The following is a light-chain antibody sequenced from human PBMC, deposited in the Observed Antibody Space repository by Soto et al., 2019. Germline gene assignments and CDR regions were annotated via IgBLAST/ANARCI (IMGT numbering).Light chain of an antibody. CDR3: QQFGSSVT. CDR1: QSLSNNY. V-gene: IGKV3-20*01. J-gene: IGKJ5*01. Sequence: EVVLTQSPGTLSLSPGERATLSCRASQSLSNNYLAWYQQKPGQAPRLLIYGASTRATGIPDRFSGSGSGTYFTLTISRLEPEDFAVFYCQQFGSSVTFGQGTRLEIK. CDR2: GAS.